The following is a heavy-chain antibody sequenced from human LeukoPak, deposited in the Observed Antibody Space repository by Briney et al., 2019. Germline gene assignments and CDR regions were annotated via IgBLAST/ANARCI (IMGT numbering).Heavy chain of an antibody. V-gene: IGHV3-21*01. Sequence: GGSLRLSCAASGFTFSSYSMNWVRQAPGKGLEWVSSISSSRSYIYYADSVKGRFTISRDNAKNSLYLQMNSLRAEDTAVYYCARIYSRGWYPHWGQGTLVTVSS. CDR2: ISSSRSYI. CDR3: ARIYSRGWYPH. J-gene: IGHJ4*02. D-gene: IGHD6-19*01. CDR1: GFTFSSYS.